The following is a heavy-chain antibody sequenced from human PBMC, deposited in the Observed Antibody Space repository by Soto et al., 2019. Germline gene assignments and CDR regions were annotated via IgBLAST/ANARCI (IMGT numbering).Heavy chain of an antibody. CDR1: GFTFSSYS. V-gene: IGHV3-21*01. D-gene: IGHD3-10*01. CDR3: ARDYGSGTEREEYFDY. Sequence: PGGSLRLSCAASGFTFSSYSMNWVRQAPGKGLEWVSSISSSSSYIYYADSVKGRFTISRDNAKNSLYLQMNSLRAEDTAVYYCARDYGSGTEREEYFDYWGQGTLVTVSS. J-gene: IGHJ4*02. CDR2: ISSSSSYI.